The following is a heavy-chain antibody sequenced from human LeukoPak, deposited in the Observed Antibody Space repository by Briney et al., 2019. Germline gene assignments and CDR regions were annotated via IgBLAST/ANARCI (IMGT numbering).Heavy chain of an antibody. Sequence: PGGSLRLSCAASGFTFSSYAMSWVRQAPGKGLEWVSAISGSGGSTYYADSVKGRFTISRDNSKNTLYLQMNSLRAEDTAVYYCAKGRVMITFGGVIVPFDYWGQGTLVTVSS. D-gene: IGHD3-16*02. CDR3: AKGRVMITFGGVIVPFDY. CDR2: ISGSGGST. CDR1: GFTFSSYA. V-gene: IGHV3-23*01. J-gene: IGHJ4*02.